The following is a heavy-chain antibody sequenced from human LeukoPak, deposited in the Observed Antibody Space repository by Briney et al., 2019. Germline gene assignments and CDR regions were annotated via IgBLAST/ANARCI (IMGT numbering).Heavy chain of an antibody. D-gene: IGHD1-1*01. J-gene: IGHJ4*02. CDR1: GLIFNDAW. V-gene: IGHV3-15*07. CDR2: IKSKTDGASI. Sequence: PGGSLRLSCAASGLIFNDAWMTWVRQAPGRGLEWVGRIKSKTDGASIGYAAPVKGRFTISRDDSKDTLYLQMDGLKADDTAEYYCSTRVLTERNDYWGQGTLVTVSS. CDR3: STRVLTERNDY.